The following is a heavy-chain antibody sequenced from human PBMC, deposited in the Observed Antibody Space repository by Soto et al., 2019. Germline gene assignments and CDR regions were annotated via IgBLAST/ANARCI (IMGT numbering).Heavy chain of an antibody. CDR1: GGSISSGGYY. D-gene: IGHD6-6*01. J-gene: IGHJ6*02. CDR2: NYYSGIT. CDR3: ARGSSIAGLYYGMDV. V-gene: IGHV4-31*03. Sequence: QVQLQESGPGLVKPSQTLSLTCTVSGGSISSGGYYWTWIRQHPGKGLEWIGYNYYSGITYYNPSLNSRAPISLDPSKNQFSLKLSSVTAADTAVYYCARGSSIAGLYYGMDVWGQGTTVTVSS.